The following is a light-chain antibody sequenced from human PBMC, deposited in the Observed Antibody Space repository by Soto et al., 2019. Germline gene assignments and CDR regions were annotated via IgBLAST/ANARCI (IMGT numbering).Light chain of an antibody. Sequence: QSALTQPRSVSGSPGQSVTISCTGTSSDVGDYNYVSWYQQHPGKAPKFIIYDVSKRPSGVPDRFSGSKSGNTASLTISGLQAEDEADYYCCSYAGSYLWLFGGGTKVTVL. V-gene: IGLV2-11*01. CDR1: SSDVGDYNY. CDR3: CSYAGSYLWL. CDR2: DVS. J-gene: IGLJ3*02.